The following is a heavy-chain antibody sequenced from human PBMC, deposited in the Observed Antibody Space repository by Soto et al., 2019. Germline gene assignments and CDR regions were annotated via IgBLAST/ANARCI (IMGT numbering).Heavy chain of an antibody. Sequence: QLQLQESGSGLVKPSQTLSLTCAVSGGSISSGGYSWSWIRQPPGKGLEWIGYIYHSGSTYYNPSLKSRVTISVDRSKNQFSLKLSSVTAADTAVYYGASGAIFGVVRIDYWGQGTLVTVSS. J-gene: IGHJ4*02. CDR1: GGSISSGGYS. D-gene: IGHD3-3*01. CDR3: ASGAIFGVVRIDY. V-gene: IGHV4-30-2*01. CDR2: IYHSGST.